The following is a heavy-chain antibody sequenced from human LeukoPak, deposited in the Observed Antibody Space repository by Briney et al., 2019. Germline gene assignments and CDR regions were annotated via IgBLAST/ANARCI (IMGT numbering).Heavy chain of an antibody. J-gene: IGHJ4*02. CDR3: ARLYSGYDGYFDY. D-gene: IGHD5-12*01. Sequence: ASVKVSCKASGYTFTGYYTHWVRQAPGQGLEWMGWINPNSGGTNYAQKFQGRVTMTRDTSISTAYMELSRLRSDDTAVYYCARLYSGYDGYFDYWGQGTLVTVSS. CDR2: INPNSGGT. V-gene: IGHV1-2*02. CDR1: GYTFTGYY.